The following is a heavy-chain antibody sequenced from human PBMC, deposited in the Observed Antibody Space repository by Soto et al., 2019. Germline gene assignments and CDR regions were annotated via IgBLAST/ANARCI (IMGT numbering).Heavy chain of an antibody. Sequence: QVQLQESGPGLVRPAETLSLICSVSTDSMRTYSWTWIRQSPGKGLEWIGYVYHTGRTEYNPSLESGVTISIVVSKKQFSLQLTSVTAADTAVDFCARDDTTGLLEFWGQGPLVCVSS. CDR1: TDSMRTYS. J-gene: IGHJ4*02. CDR3: ARDDTTGLLEF. V-gene: IGHV4-59*01. CDR2: VYHTGRT.